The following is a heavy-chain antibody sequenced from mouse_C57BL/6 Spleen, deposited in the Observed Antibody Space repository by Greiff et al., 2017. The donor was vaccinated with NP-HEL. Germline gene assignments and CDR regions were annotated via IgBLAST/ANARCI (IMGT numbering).Heavy chain of an antibody. V-gene: IGHV2-9-1*01. CDR1: GFSLTSYA. J-gene: IGHJ2*01. D-gene: IGHD1-1*01. CDR3: ARRETTVGGYFDY. CDR2: IWTGGGT. Sequence: VQLQQSGPGLVAPSQSLSITCTVSGFSLTSYAISWVRQPPGKGLEWLGVIWTGGGTNYNSALKSRLSISKDNSKSQVFLKMNSLQTDDTARYYCARRETTVGGYFDYWGQGTTLTVSS.